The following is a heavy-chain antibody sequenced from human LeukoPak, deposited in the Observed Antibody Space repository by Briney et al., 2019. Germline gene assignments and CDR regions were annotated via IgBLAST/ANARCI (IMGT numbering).Heavy chain of an antibody. CDR2: ISSSSSYI. CDR1: GFTFGSYS. J-gene: IGHJ4*02. D-gene: IGHD2/OR15-2a*01. CDR3: ARDGGHSTDFDY. V-gene: IGHV3-21*01. Sequence: GGSLRLSCAASGFTFGSYSMNWVRQAPGKGLEWVSSISSSSSYIYYTDSVKGRFTISRDNAKNSLYLQMNSLRAEDTAVYYCARDGGHSTDFDYWGQGILVTVSS.